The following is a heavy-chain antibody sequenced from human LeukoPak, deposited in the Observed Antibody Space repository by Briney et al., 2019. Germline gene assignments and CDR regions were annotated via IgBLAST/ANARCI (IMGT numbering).Heavy chain of an antibody. CDR2: ISDSSGST. CDR1: GVTFSSYG. CDR3: ARGIEVGSGYMDV. V-gene: IGHV3-23*01. D-gene: IGHD3-22*01. J-gene: IGHJ6*03. Sequence: GGSLRLSCAASGVTFSSYGMSLVRQAPGKGLEWVSAISDSSGSTYYADSVKGRFTISRDNSKNTLYLQMNSLRAEDTAVYYCARGIEVGSGYMDVWGKGTTVTISS.